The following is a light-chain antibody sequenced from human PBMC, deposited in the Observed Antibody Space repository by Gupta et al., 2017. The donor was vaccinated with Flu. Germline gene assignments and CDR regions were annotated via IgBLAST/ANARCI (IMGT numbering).Light chain of an antibody. CDR3: CSYATSSWV. Sequence: QSSLTQPASVSGSPGQSITISCTGTSNDVGSYNLVSWYQQHPGKVPKLMIYENKKRPSGVSNRLSGSKSGNTASLTISGLQAEDEADYYCCSYATSSWVFGGGTKVTVL. V-gene: IGLV2-23*01. CDR1: SNDVGSYNL. J-gene: IGLJ3*02. CDR2: ENK.